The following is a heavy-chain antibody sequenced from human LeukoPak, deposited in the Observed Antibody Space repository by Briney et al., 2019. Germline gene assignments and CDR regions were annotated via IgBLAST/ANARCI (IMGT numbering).Heavy chain of an antibody. J-gene: IGHJ6*03. V-gene: IGHV3-43*02. Sequence: GGSLRLSCAASGFTFDDYAMHWVRQAPGKGLEWVSLITGDGGSTYYADSVKGRFTISRDNSKNSLYLQMNSLRTEDTALYYCAKDAYSSSWYYYYMDVWGTRTTVTVSS. CDR1: GFTFDDYA. CDR2: ITGDGGST. CDR3: AKDAYSSSWYYYYMDV. D-gene: IGHD6-6*01.